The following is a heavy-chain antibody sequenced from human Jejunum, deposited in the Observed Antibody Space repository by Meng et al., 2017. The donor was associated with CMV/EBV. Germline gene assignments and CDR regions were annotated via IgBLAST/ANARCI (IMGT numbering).Heavy chain of an antibody. D-gene: IGHD4-11*01. CDR1: GFTFRMYA. J-gene: IGHJ4*02. CDR3: EKEGYSNDIDY. Sequence: AASGFTFRMYAWSWVPQAPGKGLEWGSSISGSGRTTYYAHSVRGRLTISRDNSKNTLYLQVNSLRAEDTAVYFCEKEGYSNDIDYWGQGTQVTVSS. V-gene: IGHV3-23*01. CDR2: ISGSGRTT.